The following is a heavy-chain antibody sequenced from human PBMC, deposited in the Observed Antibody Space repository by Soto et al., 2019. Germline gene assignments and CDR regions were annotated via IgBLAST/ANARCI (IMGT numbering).Heavy chain of an antibody. CDR3: ARDHYVYDILTGYGYYYGMDV. CDR2: IYYSGST. D-gene: IGHD3-9*01. J-gene: IGHJ6*02. V-gene: IGHV4-30-4*01. Sequence: QVQLQESGPGLVKPSQTLSLTCTVSGGSISSGDYYWSWIRQPPGKSLEWIGYIYYSGSTYYNPSLKSRVTISVDTSKNQFSLKLSSVTAADTAVYYCARDHYVYDILTGYGYYYGMDVWGQGTTVTVSS. CDR1: GGSISSGDYY.